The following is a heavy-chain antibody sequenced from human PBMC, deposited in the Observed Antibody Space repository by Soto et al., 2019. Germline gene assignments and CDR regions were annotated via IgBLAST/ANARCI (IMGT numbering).Heavy chain of an antibody. CDR1: GYSFTSYW. D-gene: IGHD2-21*02. CDR3: ARTFCGGDCYNWFDP. Sequence: PGESLKISCKGSGYSFTSYWIGWVRQMPGKGLEWMGIIYPGDSDTRYSPSFQGQVTISADKSISTAYLQWSSLKASDTAMYYCARTFCGGDCYNWFDPWGQGTLVTVSS. J-gene: IGHJ5*02. V-gene: IGHV5-51*01. CDR2: IYPGDSDT.